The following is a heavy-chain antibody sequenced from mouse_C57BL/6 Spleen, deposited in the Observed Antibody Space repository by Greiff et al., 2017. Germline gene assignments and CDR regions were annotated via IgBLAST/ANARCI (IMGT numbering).Heavy chain of an antibody. V-gene: IGHV1-69*01. CDR3: ARSTMVTTEGYAMDY. D-gene: IGHD2-2*01. Sequence: VQLQQSGAELVMPGASVKLSCKASGYTFTSYWMHWVKQRPGQGLEWIGEIDPSDSYTNYNQKFKGKSTLTVDKSSSTAYMQLSSLTSEDSAVYYCARSTMVTTEGYAMDYWGQGTSVTVSS. CDR2: IDPSDSYT. CDR1: GYTFTSYW. J-gene: IGHJ4*01.